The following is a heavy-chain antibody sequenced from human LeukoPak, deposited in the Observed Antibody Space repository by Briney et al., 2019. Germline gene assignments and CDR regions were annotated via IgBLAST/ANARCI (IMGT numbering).Heavy chain of an antibody. V-gene: IGHV3-23*01. Sequence: PGGSLRLSCAASGFTFSSYAMSWVRQAPGKGLEWVSAIRGSGGNTFYADSVKGRFTISRDNSKNTLYLQMNSLRAEDTAVYYFSKGPYDRLTDYNYWGQGTMVTVSS. CDR1: GFTFSSYA. CDR3: SKGPYDRLTDYNY. J-gene: IGHJ4*02. CDR2: IRGSGGNT. D-gene: IGHD3-10*01.